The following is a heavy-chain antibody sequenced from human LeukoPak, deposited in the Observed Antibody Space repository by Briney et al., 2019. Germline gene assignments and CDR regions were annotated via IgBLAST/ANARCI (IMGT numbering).Heavy chain of an antibody. Sequence: GASVKVSCKASGGTFSSYAISWVQQAPGQGLEWMGGIIPIFGTANYAQKFQGRVTITADESTSTAYMELSSLRSEDTAVYYCAREDDIVVVPASPYGMDVWGEGTTVTVSS. CDR2: IIPIFGTA. CDR1: GGTFSSYA. CDR3: AREDDIVVVPASPYGMDV. J-gene: IGHJ6*04. D-gene: IGHD2-2*01. V-gene: IGHV1-69*13.